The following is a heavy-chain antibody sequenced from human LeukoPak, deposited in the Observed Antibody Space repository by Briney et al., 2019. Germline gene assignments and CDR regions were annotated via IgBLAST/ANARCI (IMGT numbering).Heavy chain of an antibody. D-gene: IGHD3-3*01. Sequence: PSETLSLTCAVPGGSISSGGYSWSWIRQPPGKGLEWIGYIYHSGSTYYNPSLKSRVTISVDRSKNQFSLKLSSVTAADTAVYYCARAQGRGYYDFWSGYSRGLSFDYWGQGTLVTVSS. V-gene: IGHV4-30-2*01. J-gene: IGHJ4*02. CDR3: ARAQGRGYYDFWSGYSRGLSFDY. CDR2: IYHSGST. CDR1: GGSISSGGYS.